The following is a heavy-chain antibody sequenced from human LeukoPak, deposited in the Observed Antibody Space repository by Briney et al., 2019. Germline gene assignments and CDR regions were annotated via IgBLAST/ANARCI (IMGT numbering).Heavy chain of an antibody. V-gene: IGHV3-23*01. Sequence: GGSLRLSSAASGFTFSSYAMSWVRQAPGKGLEWVSSIGGSGGSTYYADSVKGRFTISRDNSKNTLYLQMNSLRAEDTAVYYCAKVETAAAATLRGFDYWGQGTLVTVSS. CDR3: AKVETAAAATLRGFDY. J-gene: IGHJ4*02. D-gene: IGHD6-13*01. CDR2: IGGSGGST. CDR1: GFTFSSYA.